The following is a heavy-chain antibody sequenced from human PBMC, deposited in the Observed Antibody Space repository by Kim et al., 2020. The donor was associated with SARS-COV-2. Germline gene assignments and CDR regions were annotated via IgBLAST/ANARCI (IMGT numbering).Heavy chain of an antibody. CDR2: IYYSGST. Sequence: SETLSLTCTVSGGSISSSSYYWGWIRQPPGKGLEWIGSIYYSGSTYYNPSLKSRVTISVDTSKNQFSLKLSSVTAADTAVYYCARQAYYYGSGSYYPAPDYSGQGTLVTGSS. D-gene: IGHD3-10*01. CDR1: GGSISSSSYY. CDR3: ARQAYYYGSGSYYPAPDY. V-gene: IGHV4-39*01. J-gene: IGHJ4*02.